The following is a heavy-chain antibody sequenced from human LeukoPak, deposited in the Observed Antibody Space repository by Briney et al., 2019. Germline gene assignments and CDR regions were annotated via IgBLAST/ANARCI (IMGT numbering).Heavy chain of an antibody. CDR3: ARAFGYSSSSIGY. CDR1: GFTFSSYS. D-gene: IGHD6-6*01. CDR2: ISSSSSYI. Sequence: GGSLRLSCAASGFTFSSYSMNWVRQAPGKGLEWVSSISSSSSYIYYADSVKGRFTISRDNAKNSLYLQMNSLRAEDTAVYYCARAFGYSSSSIGYWGQGTLVTVSS. J-gene: IGHJ4*02. V-gene: IGHV3-21*01.